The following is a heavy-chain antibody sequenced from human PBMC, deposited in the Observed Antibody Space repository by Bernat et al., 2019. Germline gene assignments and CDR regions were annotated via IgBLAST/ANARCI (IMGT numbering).Heavy chain of an antibody. V-gene: IGHV1-18*01. D-gene: IGHD6-19*01. CDR1: GYSFTTYG. Sequence: QVQLVQSGAEVKKPWASVKVSCKASGYSFTTYGINWVRQAPGQGLEWMGWISPYNGNTHFAQNLQGRVTLTTDTSTSTAYMELRSLRADDAAVYYCARDHSGGYLDYWGQGTLVTVSS. J-gene: IGHJ4*02. CDR3: ARDHSGGYLDY. CDR2: ISPYNGNT.